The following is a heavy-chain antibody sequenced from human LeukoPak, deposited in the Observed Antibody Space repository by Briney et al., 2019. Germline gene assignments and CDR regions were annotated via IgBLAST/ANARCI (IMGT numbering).Heavy chain of an antibody. CDR2: INPNSGGT. Sequence: ASVTVSYKASGGTFSSYAISWVRQAPGQGREWMGWINPNSGGTNYAQKFQGRVTMTTDTSMSTAYMELSRLTSDDTAVYYCARAGGRSWFDPWGQGTLVTVSS. CDR1: GGTFSSYA. CDR3: ARAGGRSWFDP. J-gene: IGHJ5*02. V-gene: IGHV1-2*02.